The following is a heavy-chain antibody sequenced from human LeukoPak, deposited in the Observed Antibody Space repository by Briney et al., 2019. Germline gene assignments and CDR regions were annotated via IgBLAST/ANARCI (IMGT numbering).Heavy chain of an antibody. J-gene: IGHJ5*02. CDR2: INHSGST. D-gene: IGHD1-7*01. V-gene: IGHV4-34*01. Sequence: SETLSLTCAVYGGSFSGYYWSWIRQPPGKGLEWIGEINHSGSTNYNPSLKSRVTISVDTSKNQFSLKLSSVTAADTAVYYCARGRGELELLPWGQGTLVTASS. CDR3: ARGRGELELLP. CDR1: GGSFSGYY.